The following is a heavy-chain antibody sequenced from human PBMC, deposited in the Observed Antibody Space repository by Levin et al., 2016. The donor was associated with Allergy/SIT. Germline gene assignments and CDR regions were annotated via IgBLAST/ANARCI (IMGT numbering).Heavy chain of an antibody. Sequence: WVRQAPGQGLEWMGGIIPIFGTANYAQKFQGRVTITADESTSTAYMELSSLRSEDTAVYYCARAVLVGSGWSHNFDYWGQGTLVTVSS. CDR3: ARAVLVGSGWSHNFDY. CDR2: IIPIFGTA. V-gene: IGHV1-69*01. J-gene: IGHJ4*02. D-gene: IGHD6-19*01.